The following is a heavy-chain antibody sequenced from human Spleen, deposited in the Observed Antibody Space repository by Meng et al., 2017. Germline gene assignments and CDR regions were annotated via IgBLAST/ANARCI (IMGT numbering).Heavy chain of an antibody. J-gene: IGHJ5*02. V-gene: IGHV4-4*02. D-gene: IGHD2-21*01. Sequence: GRVQESGPGRVKPSGALSPTCAVSGASISRRDWWSWVRQPPGKGLEWIGEISQGSGRTNYNPSLKSRVTISLDKSKNQFSLNVNSVTAADTAVYYCVRNEGYSFGAWGQGTLVTVSS. CDR3: VRNEGYSFGA. CDR1: GASISRRDW. CDR2: ISQGSGRT.